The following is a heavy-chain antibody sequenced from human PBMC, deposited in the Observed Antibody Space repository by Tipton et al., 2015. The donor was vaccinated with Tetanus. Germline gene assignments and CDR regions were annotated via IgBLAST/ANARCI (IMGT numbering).Heavy chain of an antibody. CDR2: ISSSSSYI. J-gene: IGHJ4*02. D-gene: IGHD3-22*01. V-gene: IGHV3-21*01. Sequence: SLRLSCAASGFTFSSYSMNWVRQAPGKGLEWVSSISSSSSYIYYADSVKGRFAISRDNAKNSLYLQMNSLRAEDTAVYYCARADGAYHNYYDSSGPRPIDYWGQGTLVTVSS. CDR3: ARADGAYHNYYDSSGPRPIDY. CDR1: GFTFSSYS.